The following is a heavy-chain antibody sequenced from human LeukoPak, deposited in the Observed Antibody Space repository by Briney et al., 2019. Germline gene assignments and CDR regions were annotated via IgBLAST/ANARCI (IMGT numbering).Heavy chain of an antibody. Sequence: GASVKVSCKASGYTFTSYGISWVRQAPGLGLEWMGWISAYNGNTNYAQKLQGRVTMTTDTSTSTAYMELRSLRSDDTAVYYCARGDTAMARYNWFDPWGQGTLVTVSS. D-gene: IGHD5-18*01. CDR3: ARGDTAMARYNWFDP. CDR2: ISAYNGNT. V-gene: IGHV1-18*01. J-gene: IGHJ5*02. CDR1: GYTFTSYG.